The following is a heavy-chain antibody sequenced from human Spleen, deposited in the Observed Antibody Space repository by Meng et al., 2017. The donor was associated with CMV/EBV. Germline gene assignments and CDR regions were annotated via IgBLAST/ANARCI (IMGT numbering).Heavy chain of an antibody. CDR1: GYNFNTYW. CDR2: IYPGDSDT. CDR3: VRRPTNYYGMDV. Sequence: GESLKISCKASGYNFNTYWIGWVRQMPGKGLEWMGIIYPGDSDTRYSPSFQGQVTISADKSTRTAYLQWSRLKASDTAMYFCVRRPTNYYGMDVWGRGTTVTVSS. D-gene: IGHD5-12*01. V-gene: IGHV5-51*01. J-gene: IGHJ6*02.